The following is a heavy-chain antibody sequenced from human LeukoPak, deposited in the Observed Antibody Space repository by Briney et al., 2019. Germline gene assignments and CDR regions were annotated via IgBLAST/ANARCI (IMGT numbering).Heavy chain of an antibody. CDR2: FDPEDGET. CDR3: ATVNEQLSTLGYYYMDV. CDR1: GYTLTELS. V-gene: IGHV1-24*01. D-gene: IGHD6-6*01. Sequence: ASVKVSCKVSGYTLTELSMHWVRQAPGKGLEWMGGFDPEDGETIYAQKFQGRVTMTEDTSTDTAYMELSSLRSEDTAVYYCATVNEQLSTLGYYYMDVWGKGTTVTVSS. J-gene: IGHJ6*03.